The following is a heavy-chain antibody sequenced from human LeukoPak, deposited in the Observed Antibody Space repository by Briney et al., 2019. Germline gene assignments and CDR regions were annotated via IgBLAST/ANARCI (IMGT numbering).Heavy chain of an antibody. CDR1: GGTFSSYA. Sequence: SVKVSCKASGGTFSSYAISRVRQAPGQGLGWMGGIIPIFGTANYAQKFQGRVTITADKSTSTAYMELSSLRSEDTAVYYCAREKKEYCGGDCKGAWFDPWGQGTLVTVSS. CDR3: AREKKEYCGGDCKGAWFDP. V-gene: IGHV1-69*06. J-gene: IGHJ5*02. D-gene: IGHD2-21*02. CDR2: IIPIFGTA.